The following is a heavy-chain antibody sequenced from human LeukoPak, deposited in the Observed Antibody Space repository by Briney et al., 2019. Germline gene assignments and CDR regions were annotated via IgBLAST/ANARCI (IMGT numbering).Heavy chain of an antibody. CDR1: GGSISSYY. J-gene: IGHJ3*02. Sequence: PSETLSLTCTVSGGSISSYYWSWIRQPPGKGLAWIGYIYYSGSTNYNPSLKGRVTISVDTSKNQFSLKLSSVTAADTAVYYCARAGPLNAFDIWGQGTMVTVSS. CDR3: ARAGPLNAFDI. CDR2: IYYSGST. V-gene: IGHV4-59*01.